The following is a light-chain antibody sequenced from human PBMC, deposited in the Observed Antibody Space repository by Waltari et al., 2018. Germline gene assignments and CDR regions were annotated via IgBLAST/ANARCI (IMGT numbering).Light chain of an antibody. V-gene: IGLV2-23*02. Sequence: QSALTQPASVSRSPGQSITISCTGTSSDVEKYKLVPWYQHHPDKAPKLMIYEVPKRPSGVSNRFSGSKSGNTASLTISGLQAEDEADYYCCSYAGGGSYVFGPGTKVTVL. J-gene: IGLJ1*01. CDR3: CSYAGGGSYV. CDR2: EVP. CDR1: SSDVEKYKL.